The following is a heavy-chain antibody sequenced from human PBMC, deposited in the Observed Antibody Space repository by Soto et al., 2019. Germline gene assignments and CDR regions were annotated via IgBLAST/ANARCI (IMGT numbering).Heavy chain of an antibody. CDR2: ISGSGGST. Sequence: GGSLRLSCAASGFTFSSYAMSWVRQAPGKGLEWVSAISGSGGSTYYADSVKGRFTISRDNSKNTLYLQMNSLRAEDTAVYYCAKGLYDFWSGYSATPFDYWGQGTLVTVSS. CDR3: AKGLYDFWSGYSATPFDY. J-gene: IGHJ4*02. CDR1: GFTFSSYA. D-gene: IGHD3-3*01. V-gene: IGHV3-23*01.